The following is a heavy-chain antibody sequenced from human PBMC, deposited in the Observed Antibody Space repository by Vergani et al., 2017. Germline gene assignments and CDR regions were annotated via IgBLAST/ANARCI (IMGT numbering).Heavy chain of an antibody. V-gene: IGHV3-33*01. CDR2: TWYDGNNK. D-gene: IGHD5-12*01. J-gene: IGHJ5*02. Sequence: QVQFVASGGGVVQPGRSLRLSCAASGFTFNQYGMHWVRQAPGKGLEWVAVTWYDGNNKQYADSVKGRFTISRDNSKSTMYLQMNSLRDEDTGVYYCARDLRLLYNRFDPWGQGTLVTVSS. CDR3: ARDLRLLYNRFDP. CDR1: GFTFNQYG.